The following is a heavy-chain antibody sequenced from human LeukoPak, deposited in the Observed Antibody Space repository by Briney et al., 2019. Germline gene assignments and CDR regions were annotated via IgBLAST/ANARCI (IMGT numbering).Heavy chain of an antibody. CDR1: GVTFCSYS. D-gene: IGHD3-9*01. CDR3: ARKAQGGVLRYFDWLTEYYYCGRHF. Sequence: PGGSLRLSCAVSGVTFCSYSMNWVRQAPGKGLEWVSYISSSSSTIYYADSVKGRFTISRDNAKNSLYLQMNSLRDEDTAVYYCARKAQGGVLRYFDWLTEYYYCGRHFWGQGTTVTVSS. J-gene: IGHJ6*02. CDR2: ISSSSSTI. V-gene: IGHV3-48*02.